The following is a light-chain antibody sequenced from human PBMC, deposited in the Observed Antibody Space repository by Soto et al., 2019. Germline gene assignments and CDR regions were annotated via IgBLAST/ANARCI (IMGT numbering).Light chain of an antibody. CDR1: QGISNY. J-gene: IGKJ2*01. CDR3: LQHISYPYT. Sequence: DIQMTQSPSAMSASVGDTVTITCRASQGISNYLAWFQQKPGKAPKRLIYATSSLQSGVPSRFSGSGSGTEFNLTISRLQPEDFATYVCLQHISYPYTFGQGTKLEIK. V-gene: IGKV1-17*03. CDR2: ATS.